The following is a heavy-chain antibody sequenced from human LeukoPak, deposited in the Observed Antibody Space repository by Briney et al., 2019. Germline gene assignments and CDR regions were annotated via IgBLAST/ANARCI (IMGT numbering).Heavy chain of an antibody. CDR3: ARDQSRLADYYDTSSYSVY. V-gene: IGHV3-9*01. CDR1: GFTFDDYA. D-gene: IGHD3-22*01. CDR2: ISWNSGSI. Sequence: GGSLRLSCAASGFTFDDYAMPWVRQAPGKGLEWVSGISWNSGSIGYADSVKGRFTISRDNAKNSLYLQMNSLRTEDTAVYYCARDQSRLADYYDTSSYSVYWGQGTLVTVSS. J-gene: IGHJ4*02.